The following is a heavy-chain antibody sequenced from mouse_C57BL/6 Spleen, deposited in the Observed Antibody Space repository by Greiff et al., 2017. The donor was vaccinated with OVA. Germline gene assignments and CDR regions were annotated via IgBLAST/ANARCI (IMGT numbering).Heavy chain of an antibody. Sequence: QVQLQQPGAELVRPGSSVKLSCKASGYTFTSYWMHWVKQRPIQGLEWIGKIDPSDSDTHYNQKFKGKATLTVDKSSSTAYMQLSSLTSEDSAVYYGARIPPCYYVSRCWYFDVWGTGTTVTVSS. CDR2: IDPSDSDT. J-gene: IGHJ1*03. CDR1: GYTFTSYW. CDR3: ARIPPCYYVSRCWYFDV. V-gene: IGHV1-52*01. D-gene: IGHD1-1*01.